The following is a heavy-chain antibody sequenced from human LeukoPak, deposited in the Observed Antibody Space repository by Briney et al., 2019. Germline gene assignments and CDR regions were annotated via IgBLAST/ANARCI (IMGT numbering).Heavy chain of an antibody. CDR2: ISSSSSYI. CDR1: GFTFSSYS. J-gene: IGHJ4*02. Sequence: GGSLRLSCAASGFTFSSYSMNWVRQAPGKGLEWVSSISSSSSYIYYADSVKGRFTISRDNAKNSLYLQMNSLRAEDTAVYYCARAVGPHYNSGSQGGSTDGDYWGQGTLVTVSS. CDR3: ARAVGPHYNSGSQGGSTDGDY. V-gene: IGHV3-21*01. D-gene: IGHD3-10*01.